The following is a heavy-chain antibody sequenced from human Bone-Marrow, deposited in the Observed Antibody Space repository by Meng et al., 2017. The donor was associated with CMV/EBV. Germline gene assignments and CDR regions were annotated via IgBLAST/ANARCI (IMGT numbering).Heavy chain of an antibody. V-gene: IGHV4-61*08. J-gene: IGHJ3*02. CDR2: IYYSGST. CDR3: ARGNVLRFFSPAPDAFDI. CDR1: GGSISSGDYY. Sequence: SETLSLTCTVSGGSISSGDYYWSWIRQPPGKGLEWIGYIYYSGSTNYNPSLKSRVTISVDTSKNQFSLKLSSVTAADTAVYYCARGNVLRFFSPAPDAFDIWGQGTMVTVSS. D-gene: IGHD3-3*01.